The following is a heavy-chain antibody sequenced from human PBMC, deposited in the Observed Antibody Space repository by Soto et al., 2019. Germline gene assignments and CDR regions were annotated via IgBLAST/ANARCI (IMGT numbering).Heavy chain of an antibody. D-gene: IGHD1-26*01. CDR2: IYASGSP. V-gene: IGHV4-59*02. Sequence: PSETLSLTCTISGGSVSVYYWSLIRQSTGQGLEWIGYIYASGSPYYNPSLRSRVTISADTYKNQISLKLTSPTAADTAVYYCARGVGYSPQQYWGRGTLVTVSS. CDR3: ARGVGYSPQQY. CDR1: GGSVSVYY. J-gene: IGHJ4*02.